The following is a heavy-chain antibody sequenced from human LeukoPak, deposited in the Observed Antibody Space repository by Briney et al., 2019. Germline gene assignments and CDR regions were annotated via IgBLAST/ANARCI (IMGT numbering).Heavy chain of an antibody. Sequence: SETLSLTCTVSGGSISSSSYYWGWIRQPPGKGLEWIRSIYYSGSTYYNPSLKSRVTISVDTSKNQFSLKLSSVTAADTAVYYCARGPTVTHGRYWGQGTLVTVS. CDR3: ARGPTVTHGRY. J-gene: IGHJ4*02. D-gene: IGHD4-17*01. CDR1: GGSISSSSYY. V-gene: IGHV4-39*07. CDR2: IYYSGST.